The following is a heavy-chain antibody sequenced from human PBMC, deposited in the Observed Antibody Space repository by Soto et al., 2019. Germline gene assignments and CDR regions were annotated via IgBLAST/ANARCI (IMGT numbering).Heavy chain of an antibody. V-gene: IGHV5-10-1*01. D-gene: IGHD6-19*01. CDR2: IDPSDSYT. CDR3: ARQGSSGWSYLFDY. J-gene: IGHJ4*02. Sequence: PAESMKFSCKVAGYSFTSYWISWVRQMPGKGLEWMGRIDPSDSYTNYSPSFQGHVTISADKSISTAYLQWSSLKASDTAMYYCARQGSSGWSYLFDYWGQGTLVTVSS. CDR1: GYSFTSYW.